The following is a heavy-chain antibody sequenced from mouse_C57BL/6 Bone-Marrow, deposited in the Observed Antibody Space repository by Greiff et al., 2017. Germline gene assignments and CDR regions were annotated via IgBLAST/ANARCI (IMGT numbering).Heavy chain of an antibody. D-gene: IGHD1-1*01. CDR1: GIDFSRYW. CDR3: AREGITTVVATDWYFDV. V-gene: IGHV4-1*01. CDR2: INPDSSTI. J-gene: IGHJ1*03. Sequence: EVKLMESGGGLVQPGGSLKLSCAASGIDFSRYWMSWVRRAPGKGLEWIGEINPDSSTINYAPSLKDKFIISRDNAKNTLYLQMSKVRAEDTALYYCAREGITTVVATDWYFDVWGTGTTVTVAS.